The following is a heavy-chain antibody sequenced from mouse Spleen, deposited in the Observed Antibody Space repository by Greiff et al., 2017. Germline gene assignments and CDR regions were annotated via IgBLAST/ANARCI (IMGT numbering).Heavy chain of an antibody. CDR1: GFTFSDYY. CDR3: ARHDYYGSSYVSWFAY. J-gene: IGHJ3*01. D-gene: IGHD1-1*01. V-gene: IGHV5-12*02. CDR2: ISNGGGST. Sequence: EVQVVESGGGLVQPGGSLKLSCATSGFTFSDYYMYWVRQTPEKRLEWVAYISNGGGSTYYPDTVKGRFTISRDNAKNTLYLQMSRLKSEDTAMYYCARHDYYGSSYVSWFAYWGQGTLVTVSA.